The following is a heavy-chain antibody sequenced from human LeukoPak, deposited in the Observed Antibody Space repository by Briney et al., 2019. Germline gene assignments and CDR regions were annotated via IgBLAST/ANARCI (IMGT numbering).Heavy chain of an antibody. J-gene: IGHJ4*02. Sequence: GGSLRLSCAASGFTFSSYSMNWVRQAPGKGLEWVSSISSSSSYIYYADSVKGRFTISRDNAKNSLYLQMNSLRAEDTAVYYCASFTVLGYCSSTSCYIPYWGQGTLVTVSS. D-gene: IGHD2-2*02. CDR3: ASFTVLGYCSSTSCYIPY. V-gene: IGHV3-21*01. CDR1: GFTFSSYS. CDR2: ISSSSSYI.